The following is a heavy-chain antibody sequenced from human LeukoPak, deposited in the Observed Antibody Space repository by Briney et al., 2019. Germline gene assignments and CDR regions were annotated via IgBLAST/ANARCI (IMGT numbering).Heavy chain of an antibody. CDR3: ARSDTAMVKSLDY. D-gene: IGHD5-18*01. Sequence: GGSLRLSCAASGFTFSSYAMHWVRQAPGKGLEWVAVISYDGSNKHYADSVKGRFTISRDNSKNTLYLQMNSLRAEDTAVYYCARSDTAMVKSLDYWGQGTLVTVSS. CDR2: ISYDGSNK. CDR1: GFTFSSYA. V-gene: IGHV3-30*01. J-gene: IGHJ4*02.